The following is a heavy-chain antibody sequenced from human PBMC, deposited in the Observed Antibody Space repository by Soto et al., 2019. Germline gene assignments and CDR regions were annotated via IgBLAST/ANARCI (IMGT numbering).Heavy chain of an antibody. CDR1: EGTFSTHA. CDR3: AGGFMVRGGDAWFDT. Sequence: QVQLEQSGAEVKKPGSSVKVSCKASEGTFSTHAISWVRQAPEEGLEWMGGIIPLFGTTNYAQKFQGRATIIADKSTSTVSMELISLRSEDTAIYYCAGGFMVRGGDAWFDTWGQGTLVTVSS. CDR2: IIPLFGTT. J-gene: IGHJ5*02. D-gene: IGHD3-10*01. V-gene: IGHV1-69*06.